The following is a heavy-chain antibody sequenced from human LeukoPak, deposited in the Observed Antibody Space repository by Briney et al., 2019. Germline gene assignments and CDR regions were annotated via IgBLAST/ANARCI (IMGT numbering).Heavy chain of an antibody. CDR2: ISYDESNK. CDR1: GFTFSSSA. D-gene: IGHD1-26*01. CDR3: ATQVGATPYFDY. J-gene: IGHJ4*02. V-gene: IGHV3-30*03. Sequence: GGSLRLSCAASGFTFSSSAMHWVRQAPGKGLEWVAVISYDESNKYYADSVKGRFTISRDNSKNTLYLQMNSLRAEDTAVYYCATQVGATPYFDYWGQGTLVTVSS.